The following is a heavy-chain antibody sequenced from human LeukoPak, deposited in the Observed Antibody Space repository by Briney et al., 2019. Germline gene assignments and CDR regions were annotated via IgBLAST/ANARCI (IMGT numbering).Heavy chain of an antibody. Sequence: PGGSLRLSCAASGFTFDDYGMSWVRQAPGKGLEWVSDINWNGGSTGYADSVKGRFIISRDNAKNSVSLQMNSLRAEDTAVYFCARPTWTNYMDVWGKGTAVTISS. CDR2: INWNGGST. D-gene: IGHD3/OR15-3a*01. CDR3: ARPTWTNYMDV. CDR1: GFTFDDYG. V-gene: IGHV3-20*04. J-gene: IGHJ6*03.